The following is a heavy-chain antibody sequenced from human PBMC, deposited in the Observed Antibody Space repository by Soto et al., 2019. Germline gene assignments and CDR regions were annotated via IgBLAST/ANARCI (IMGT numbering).Heavy chain of an antibody. J-gene: IGHJ3*02. CDR1: GFTFSSYA. CDR3: AKDFRRASTTVTTPDAFDI. Sequence: EVQLLESGGGLVQPGGSLRLSCAASGFTFSSYAMSWVRQAPGKGLEWVSAISGSGGSTYYADSVKGRFTISRDNSKNTLYRQMNSLRAEDTAVYYCAKDFRRASTTVTTPDAFDIWGQGTMVTVSS. D-gene: IGHD4-17*01. V-gene: IGHV3-23*01. CDR2: ISGSGGST.